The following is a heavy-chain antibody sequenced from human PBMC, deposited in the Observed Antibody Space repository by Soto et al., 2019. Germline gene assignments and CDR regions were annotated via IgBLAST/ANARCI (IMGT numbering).Heavy chain of an antibody. CDR3: AKDAPGDGWLSDY. CDR2: IEGGGGT. CDR1: GFTLSIYA. Sequence: GGSLRLSCAASGFTLSIYAMSWVRQAPGKGLEWVSTIEGGGGTSYADFVRGRFTISRDNSKNTLYLQMNGLRAEDTAIYYCAKDAPGDGWLSDYWGLGTLVTVSS. J-gene: IGHJ4*02. V-gene: IGHV3-23*01. D-gene: IGHD2-21*01.